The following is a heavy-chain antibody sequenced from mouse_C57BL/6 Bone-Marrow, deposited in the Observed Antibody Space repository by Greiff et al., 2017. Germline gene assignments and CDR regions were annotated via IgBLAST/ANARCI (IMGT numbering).Heavy chain of an antibody. CDR1: GYTFTSYW. CDR2: IHPNSGST. J-gene: IGHJ2*01. Sequence: QVQLQPSGAELVKPGASVQLSCKASGYTFTSYWMHWVKQRPGQGLEWIGMIHPNSGSTNYNEKFKSKATLTVDKSSSTAYMQLSSLTSADSAVYYCARWLGFDYWGQGTTLTVSA. V-gene: IGHV1-64*01. CDR3: ARWLGFDY.